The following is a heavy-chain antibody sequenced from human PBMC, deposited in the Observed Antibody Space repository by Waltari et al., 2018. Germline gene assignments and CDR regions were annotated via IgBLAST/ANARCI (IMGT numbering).Heavy chain of an antibody. CDR3: ARGVVLLWFGESQTSNWFDP. CDR2: IYHSGST. D-gene: IGHD3-10*01. V-gene: IGHV4-38-2*01. CDR1: GYSIRSGYY. J-gene: IGHJ5*02. Sequence: QVQLQESGPGLVKPSETLSITCAVSGYSIRSGYYWGWIRQPPGMGLEWIGSIYHSGSTYYNPSLKSRVTISVDTSKNQFSLKLSSVTAADTAVYYCARGVVLLWFGESQTSNWFDPWGQGTLVTVSS.